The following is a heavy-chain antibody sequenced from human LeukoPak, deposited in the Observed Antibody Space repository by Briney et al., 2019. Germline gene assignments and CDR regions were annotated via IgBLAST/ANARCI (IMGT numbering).Heavy chain of an antibody. V-gene: IGHV3-66*02. J-gene: IGHJ3*02. CDR2: IYSGGST. Sequence: GGSLRLSCAASGLTVSGNHMSWVRQAPGKGLEWVSVIYSGGSTYYAGSVKGRFTISRDNSKSTLYLQMNSLRAEDTAVYYCTRGPYSSGWYPSAFDIWGQGTMVTVSS. CDR1: GLTVSGNH. D-gene: IGHD6-19*01. CDR3: TRGPYSSGWYPSAFDI.